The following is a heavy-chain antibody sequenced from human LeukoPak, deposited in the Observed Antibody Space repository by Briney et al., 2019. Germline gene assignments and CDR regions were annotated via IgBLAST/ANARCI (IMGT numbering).Heavy chain of an antibody. J-gene: IGHJ4*02. CDR2: ISYDGSNK. V-gene: IGHV3-30-3*01. D-gene: IGHD3-10*01. Sequence: GGSLRLSCAASGFAFSSYALHWVRQAPGKGLEWVAVISYDGSNKYFADSVKGRFTISRDNSKNTLYLQMNSLRAEDTAIYYCAREREVRLRRIFDYWGQGTLVTVSS. CDR1: GFAFSSYA. CDR3: AREREVRLRRIFDY.